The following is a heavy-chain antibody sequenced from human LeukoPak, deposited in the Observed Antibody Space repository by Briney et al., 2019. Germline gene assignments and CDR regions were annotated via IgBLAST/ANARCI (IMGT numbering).Heavy chain of an antibody. CDR3: AKNPLYSYGPEALSYFDY. CDR2: ISGSGYNT. CDR1: GVTFSRHG. Sequence: QPGGSLRLSCAASGVTFSRHGMSWVRQAPGKGLEWVSTISGSGYNTYYADSVKGRFTISRDNSKNTLYMQMNSLRAEDTAVYYCAKNPLYSYGPEALSYFDYWGQGTLVTVSS. D-gene: IGHD5-18*01. V-gene: IGHV3-23*01. J-gene: IGHJ4*02.